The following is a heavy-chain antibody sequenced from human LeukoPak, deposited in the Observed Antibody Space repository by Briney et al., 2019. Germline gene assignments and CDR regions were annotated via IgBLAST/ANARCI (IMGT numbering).Heavy chain of an antibody. D-gene: IGHD5-18*01. J-gene: IGHJ6*02. CDR1: GASISSDDSY. Sequence: SQTLSLTCTVSGASISSDDSYWTWIRQPPGKGLEWIGSIYYSGSTYYNPSLKSRVTISVDTSKNQFSLKLSSVTAADTAVYYCATYSSLQLDYGMDVWGQGTTVTVSS. CDR2: IYYSGST. V-gene: IGHV4-39*07. CDR3: ATYSSLQLDYGMDV.